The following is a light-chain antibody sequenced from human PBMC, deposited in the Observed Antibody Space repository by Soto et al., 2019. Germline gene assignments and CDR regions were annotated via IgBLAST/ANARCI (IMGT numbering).Light chain of an antibody. Sequence: EIVLTQSPATLSLSPGERATLSCRASQSVSSYLAWYQQKPGQAPRLLIYDASNRATGIPARFSGIGSGTDCTLTISSLEPEDFAVYYCQQRSNWPPITFGQGTRLEIK. CDR3: QQRSNWPPIT. J-gene: IGKJ5*01. V-gene: IGKV3-11*01. CDR1: QSVSSY. CDR2: DAS.